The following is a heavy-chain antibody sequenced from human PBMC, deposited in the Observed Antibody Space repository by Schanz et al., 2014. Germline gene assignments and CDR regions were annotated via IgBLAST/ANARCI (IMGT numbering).Heavy chain of an antibody. J-gene: IGHJ4*02. D-gene: IGHD2-15*01. CDR3: ARDLAGGGNDV. V-gene: IGHV3-30*03. Sequence: VQLVESGGGLVQSGGSLRLSCAASGFSFSDYSMNWVRQAPGKGLEWVAVISDDGSRRHYADFVTGRFTISRDNSKDTVYLQMNRLRAEDTAVSYCARDLAGGGNDVWGQGTLVTVSS. CDR2: ISDDGSRR. CDR1: GFSFSDYS.